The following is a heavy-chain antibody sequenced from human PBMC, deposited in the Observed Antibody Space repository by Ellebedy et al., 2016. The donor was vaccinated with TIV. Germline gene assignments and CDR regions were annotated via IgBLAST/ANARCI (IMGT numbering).Heavy chain of an antibody. J-gene: IGHJ4*02. V-gene: IGHV4-59*08. CDR2: ISYSGST. D-gene: IGHD3-16*02. CDR1: GGSLSPYY. CDR3: ARCGRVITFGGVIVMFDY. Sequence: MPSETLSLTCTVSGGSLSPYYWSWIRQLPGKVLEWIGYISYSGSTNYNPSLKSLVTISVDTSKNQFSLKLTSVNAADKAVYYCARCGRVITFGGVIVMFDYWGQGTLVTVSS.